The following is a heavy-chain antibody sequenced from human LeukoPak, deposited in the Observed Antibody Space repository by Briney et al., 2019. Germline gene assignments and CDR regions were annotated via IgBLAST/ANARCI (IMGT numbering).Heavy chain of an antibody. D-gene: IGHD3-22*01. CDR2: INRDGGQR. CDR1: GFTLSGYW. V-gene: IGHV3-7*04. CDR3: ARDISPDDYFDSHKCYYDAFDI. Sequence: GGSPRLSCAASGFTLSGYWMTWVRQGPGKGLEWVANINRDGGQRSYVDSVKGRFAISRDNAKNSLYLQMSSLKTEDTAVYYCARDISPDDYFDSHKCYYDAFDIWGQGTLVTVSS. J-gene: IGHJ3*02.